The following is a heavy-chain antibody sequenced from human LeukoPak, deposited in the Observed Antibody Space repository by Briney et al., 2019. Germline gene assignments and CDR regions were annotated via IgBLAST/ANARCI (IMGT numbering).Heavy chain of an antibody. Sequence: GASVKVSCKASGYTFTGYYMHWVRQAPGQGLEWMGWINPNSGGTNYAQKFQGRVTMTTDTSTSTAYMELRSLRSDDTAVYYCAREVGATIINFDYWGQGTLVTVSS. D-gene: IGHD1-26*01. CDR1: GYTFTGYY. J-gene: IGHJ4*02. CDR2: INPNSGGT. CDR3: AREVGATIINFDY. V-gene: IGHV1-2*02.